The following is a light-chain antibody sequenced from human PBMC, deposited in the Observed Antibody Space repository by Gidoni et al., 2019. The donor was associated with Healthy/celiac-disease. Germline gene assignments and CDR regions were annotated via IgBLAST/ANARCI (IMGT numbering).Light chain of an antibody. Sequence: SYELPQPPSVSVSPGQTASITCSGDNLGDKYACWYQQKPGQSTVLVIYQDSKRPSGIPERFSGSNSGNTATLTISGTQAMDEADYYCQAWDSSTVVFGGGTKLTVL. CDR1: NLGDKY. CDR3: QAWDSSTVV. V-gene: IGLV3-1*01. J-gene: IGLJ2*01. CDR2: QDS.